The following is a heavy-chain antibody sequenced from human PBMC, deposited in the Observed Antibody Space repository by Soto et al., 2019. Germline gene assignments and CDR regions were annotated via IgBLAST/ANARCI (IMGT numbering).Heavy chain of an antibody. Sequence: ETLSLTCAVYGGSFSGYYWSWIRQPPGKGLEWIGEINHSGSTNYNPSLKSRVTISVDTSKNQFSLKLSSVTAADTAVYYCARARLRSSPDYWGQGTLVTVS. V-gene: IGHV4-34*01. CDR3: ARARLRSSPDY. D-gene: IGHD5-12*01. CDR1: GGSFSGYY. CDR2: INHSGST. J-gene: IGHJ4*02.